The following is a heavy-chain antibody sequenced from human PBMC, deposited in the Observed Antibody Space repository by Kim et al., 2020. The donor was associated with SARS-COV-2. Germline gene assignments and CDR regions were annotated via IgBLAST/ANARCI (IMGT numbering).Heavy chain of an antibody. J-gene: IGHJ6*03. Sequence: ASVKVSCKASGYTFTTYAMNWVRQAPGQGLEWMGWINTNTGNPTYAQGFTGRFVFSLDTSGSTAYLQISSLKAEDTAVYYCARGGIQPHPLPYMDVWGTGTTVTVSS. CDR1: GYTFTTYA. D-gene: IGHD1-26*01. V-gene: IGHV7-4-1*02. CDR3: ARGGIQPHPLPYMDV. CDR2: INTNTGNP.